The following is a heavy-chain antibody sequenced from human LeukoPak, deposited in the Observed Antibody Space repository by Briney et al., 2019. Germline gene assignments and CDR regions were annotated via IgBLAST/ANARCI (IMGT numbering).Heavy chain of an antibody. D-gene: IGHD3-3*01. CDR1: GFTFDDYA. J-gene: IGHJ6*03. CDR3: ARGQRAHVEWSYYMDV. CDR2: ISYDGRNK. Sequence: GGSLRLSCAASGFTFDDYAMHWVRQAPGKGLEWMSVISYDGRNKYFADSVKGRFTLSRDNSKNTLYLQMNNLRAEDTAVYYCARGQRAHVEWSYYMDVWGKGTTVTVSS. V-gene: IGHV3-30*04.